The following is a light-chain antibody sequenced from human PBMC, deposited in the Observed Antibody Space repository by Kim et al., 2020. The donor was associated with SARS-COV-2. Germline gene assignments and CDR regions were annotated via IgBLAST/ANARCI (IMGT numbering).Light chain of an antibody. Sequence: QSVLTQPPSLSGAPGQKVTISCTGNRSNIGAGYDVHWYQQLPGTAPKLLIHGNNIRPSGIPDRFSASKSDTSASLAITGLQAEDEADYYCQSYSTSLTAVFGGGTQLTV. J-gene: IGLJ3*02. CDR3: QSYSTSLTAV. CDR1: RSNIGAGYD. V-gene: IGLV1-40*01. CDR2: GNN.